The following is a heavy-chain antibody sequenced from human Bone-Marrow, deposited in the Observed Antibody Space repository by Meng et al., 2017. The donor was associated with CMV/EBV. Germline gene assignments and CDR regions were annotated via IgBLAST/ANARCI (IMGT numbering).Heavy chain of an antibody. D-gene: IGHD1-26*01. CDR1: QYTFIDHH. CDR3: ARGGWELRKFDY. J-gene: IGHJ4*02. CDR2: INPQSGDT. Sequence: ASVKVSCKASQYTFIDHHMHWVRQAPGQGLEWMGWINPQSGDTKYAQKFQGRVTLSRDTSVSTAYMDLSRLRSDDTAVYYCARGGWELRKFDYWGQGTLVTVSS. V-gene: IGHV1-2*02.